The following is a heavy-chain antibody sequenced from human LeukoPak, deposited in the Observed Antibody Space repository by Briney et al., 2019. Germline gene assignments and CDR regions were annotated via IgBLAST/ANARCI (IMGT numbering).Heavy chain of an antibody. CDR2: IYYSGST. Sequence: SETLSLTCTVSGGSISSYYWSWIRQPPGKGLEWIGYIYYSGSTNYNPSLKSRVTISVDTSKNQFSLKLSSVTAADTAVYYCARGRIAAAGTGPYYYRMDVWGQGTTVTVSS. CDR1: GGSISSYY. D-gene: IGHD6-13*01. V-gene: IGHV4-59*01. CDR3: ARGRIAAAGTGPYYYRMDV. J-gene: IGHJ6*02.